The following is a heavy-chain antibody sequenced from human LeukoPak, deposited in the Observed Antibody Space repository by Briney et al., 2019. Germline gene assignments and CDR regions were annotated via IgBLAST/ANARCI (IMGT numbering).Heavy chain of an antibody. Sequence: GGSLRLSCAASGFTFSSYWMSWVRQGPGKGLEWVANTDQVESEKYYVDSVKGRFAISRDNAKNSLYLQINSLRVEDTAVYYCVRDGVRGSYDHTHFDYWGPGTVVTVSS. V-gene: IGHV3-7*01. J-gene: IGHJ4*02. D-gene: IGHD3-22*01. CDR2: TDQVESEK. CDR3: VRDGVRGSYDHTHFDY. CDR1: GFTFSSYW.